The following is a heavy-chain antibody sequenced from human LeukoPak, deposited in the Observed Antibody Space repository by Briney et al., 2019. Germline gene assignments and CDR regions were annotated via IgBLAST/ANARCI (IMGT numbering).Heavy chain of an antibody. D-gene: IGHD5-18*01. V-gene: IGHV3-7*04. CDR3: ARGLRGYSYVSNYYYMDV. Sequence: GGSLRLSCAASGFTFSSYWMSWVRQAPGKGLEWVANIKQDGSEKYYVDSVKGRFTISRDNAKNSLYLQMNSLRAEDTAVYYCARGLRGYSYVSNYYYMDVWGKGTTVTVSS. CDR1: GFTFSSYW. CDR2: IKQDGSEK. J-gene: IGHJ6*03.